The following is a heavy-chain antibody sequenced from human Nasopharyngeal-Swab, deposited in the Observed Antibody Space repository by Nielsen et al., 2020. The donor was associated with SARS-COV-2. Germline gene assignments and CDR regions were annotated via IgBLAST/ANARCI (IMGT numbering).Heavy chain of an antibody. CDR1: GFIFSNYG. CDR2: ISYDGINK. CDR3: AKEGPGMFGVVGLDV. J-gene: IGHJ6*02. D-gene: IGHD3-3*01. Sequence: GESLNLSCTASGFIFSNYGMHWVRQAPGKGLEWVAVISYDGINKYNADSVKDRFTISRDNSKDNLYLQMNSLRPEDTAVYYCAKEGPGMFGVVGLDVWGQGTTVTVSS. V-gene: IGHV3-30*18.